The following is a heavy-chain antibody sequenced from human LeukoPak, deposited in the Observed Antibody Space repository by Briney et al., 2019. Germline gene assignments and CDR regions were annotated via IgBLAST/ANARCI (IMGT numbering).Heavy chain of an antibody. D-gene: IGHD7-27*01. J-gene: IGHJ4*02. CDR1: GDIFSTYY. CDR3: ARNWGL. CDR2: INTDIGGT. Sequence: ASVKVSCKVSGDIFSTYYIQWVRQAPGAGLEWVGWINTDIGGTHSAPKFQGRVSMTTDKSISTAYLELTRLTSDDTAMYYCARNWGLWGQGTLVTVSS. V-gene: IGHV1-2*02.